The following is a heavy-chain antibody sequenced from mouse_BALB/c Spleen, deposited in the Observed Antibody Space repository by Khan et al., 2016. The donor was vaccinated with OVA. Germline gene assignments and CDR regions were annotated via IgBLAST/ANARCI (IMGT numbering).Heavy chain of an antibody. CDR2: INYSGST. CDR1: GYSITSDYA. J-gene: IGHJ4*01. V-gene: IGHV3-2*02. CDR3: ATAFSRYKYTMDN. Sequence: EVQLEESGPGLVKPSQSLSLTCTVTGYSITSDYAWNWIRQFPGNKLEWMGYINYSGSTNYNPSLKSRISITRDTSKNQFFLQLNSVTTEDTATYDCATAFSRYKYTMDNWGQGTTVTVSS. D-gene: IGHD1-1*01.